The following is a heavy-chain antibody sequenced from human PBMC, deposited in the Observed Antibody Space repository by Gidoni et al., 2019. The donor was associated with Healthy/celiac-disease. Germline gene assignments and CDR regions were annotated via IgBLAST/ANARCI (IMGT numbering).Heavy chain of an antibody. CDR3: ARSGVIAARLYAFDI. D-gene: IGHD6-6*01. CDR2: INPNSGGT. V-gene: IGHV1-2*02. J-gene: IGHJ3*02. Sequence: QVQLVQSGAEVKKPGASVKVSCKASGYAFTGYYMNWVRQAPGQGLEWMGWINPNSGGTNYAQKFQGRVTMTRDTSISTAYMELSRLRSDDTAVYYCARSGVIAARLYAFDIWGQGTMVTVFS. CDR1: GYAFTGYY.